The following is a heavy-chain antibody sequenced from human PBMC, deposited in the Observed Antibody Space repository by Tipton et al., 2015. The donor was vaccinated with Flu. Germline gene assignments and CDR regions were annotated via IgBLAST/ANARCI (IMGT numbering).Heavy chain of an antibody. CDR3: ARDYCSGGICYPDY. CDR2: IYTSGST. D-gene: IGHD2-15*01. J-gene: IGHJ4*02. Sequence: TLSLTCTVSGGSISSFYWSWIRQPAGKGLEWIGRIYTSGSTTYNPPLKSRVTISVDTSKNQFSLKLNSVTATDTAVYYCARDYCSGGICYPDYWGQGTLVTVSS. V-gene: IGHV4-4*07. CDR1: GGSISSFY.